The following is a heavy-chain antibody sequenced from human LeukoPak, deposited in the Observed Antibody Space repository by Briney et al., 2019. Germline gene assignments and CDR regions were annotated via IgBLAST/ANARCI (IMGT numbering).Heavy chain of an antibody. CDR2: IRQDGSDK. Sequence: GGSLRLSCAASGFTFSSNWMSWVRQAPGKGLEWVANIRQDGSDKYYMDSVKGRFTISRDNAKNSVYLELNSLRVEDTAVYYCARGSTVGYFWGQGTLVAVSS. CDR1: GFTFSSNW. CDR3: ARGSTVGYF. V-gene: IGHV3-7*03. J-gene: IGHJ4*02. D-gene: IGHD4-17*01.